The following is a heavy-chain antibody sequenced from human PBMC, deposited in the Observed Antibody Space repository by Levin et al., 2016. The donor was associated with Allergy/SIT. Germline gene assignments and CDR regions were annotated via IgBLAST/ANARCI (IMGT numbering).Heavy chain of an antibody. CDR1: GFTFSSNS. Sequence: GESLKISCAASGFTFSSNSMNWVRQAPGRGLEWVSSISSSSSYIDYANSVKGRLTISRGNAKSSLYLQMNNLRAEDTAVYYCVRPIGGYVGYWGQGALVTVSS. CDR3: VRPIGGYVGY. J-gene: IGHJ4*02. CDR2: ISSSSSYI. V-gene: IGHV3-21*06. D-gene: IGHD3-10*01.